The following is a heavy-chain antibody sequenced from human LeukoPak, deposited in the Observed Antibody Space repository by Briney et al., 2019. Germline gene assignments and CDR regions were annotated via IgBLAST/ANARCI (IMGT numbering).Heavy chain of an antibody. CDR1: GGSFSSYY. CDR2: IYYSGST. D-gene: IGHD5-18*01. J-gene: IGHJ4*02. Sequence: SEPLSLTCTVSGGSFSSYYWSWIRQPPGKGLEGIGYIYYSGSTNYNPSLKSRVTISVDTSKNQFSQKLSSVTAADTAVYYCARGYSYGQGDFDYWGQGTLVTVSS. CDR3: ARGYSYGQGDFDY. V-gene: IGHV4-59*01.